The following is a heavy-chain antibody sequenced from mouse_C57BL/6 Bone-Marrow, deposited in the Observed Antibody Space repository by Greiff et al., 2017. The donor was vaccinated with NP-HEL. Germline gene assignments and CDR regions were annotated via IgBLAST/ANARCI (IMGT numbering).Heavy chain of an antibody. V-gene: IGHV1-26*01. CDR2: INPNNGGT. J-gene: IGHJ1*03. Sequence: EVQLQQSGPELVKPGASVKISCKASGYTFTDYYMNWVKQSPGKSLEWIGHINPNNGGTSYNQKFKGKATLTVDKSSSTAYMELRSLTSEDSAVYYCARDYGSSYSYWYFDVWGTGTTVTVSS. D-gene: IGHD1-1*01. CDR3: ARDYGSSYSYWYFDV. CDR1: GYTFTDYY.